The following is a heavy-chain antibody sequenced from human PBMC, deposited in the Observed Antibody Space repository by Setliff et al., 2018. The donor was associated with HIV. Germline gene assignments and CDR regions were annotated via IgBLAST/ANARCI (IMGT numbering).Heavy chain of an antibody. CDR2: IGQDGSEK. Sequence: GGSLRLSCAASRFDFNNYWMCWVRQAPGKGLELVANIGQDGSEKNYVDSVKGRVTISVDNAKNSMDLQMNSLGAEDTSIYYCAKRHVCNTSCYIVDYMYVWGKGTTVTVSS. D-gene: IGHD2-21*01. J-gene: IGHJ6*03. V-gene: IGHV3-7*03. CDR1: RFDFNNYW. CDR3: AKRHVCNTSCYIVDYMYV.